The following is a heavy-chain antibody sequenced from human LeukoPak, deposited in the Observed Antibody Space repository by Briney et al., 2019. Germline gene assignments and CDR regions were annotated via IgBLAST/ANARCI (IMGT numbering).Heavy chain of an antibody. CDR2: IIPIFGTA. J-gene: IGHJ2*01. D-gene: IGHD5-18*01. CDR1: GGTFSSYA. V-gene: IGHV1-69*13. CDR3: ARVIGDTAMVGDWYFDL. Sequence: ASVKVSCKASGGTFSSYAISWVRQAPGQGLEWMGGIIPIFGTANYAQKFQGRVTITADESTSTAYMELSSLRSEDTAVYYCARVIGDTAMVGDWYFDLWGRGTLVTVSS.